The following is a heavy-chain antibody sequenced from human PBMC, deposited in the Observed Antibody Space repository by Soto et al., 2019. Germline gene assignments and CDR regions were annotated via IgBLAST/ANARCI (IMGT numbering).Heavy chain of an antibody. D-gene: IGHD2-15*01. CDR1: GFTFSSYA. CDR3: ARAPGSGSGPEPH. V-gene: IGHV3-30-3*01. CDR2: ISYDGSNK. Sequence: QVQLVESGGGVVQPGRSLRLSCSASGFTFSSYAMHWVRQAPGKGLEWVAVISYDGSNKYYADSVKGRFTISRDNSKNTLYLQRNSLRAEDTAVYYCARAPGSGSGPEPHWGQGTLVTVSS. J-gene: IGHJ4*02.